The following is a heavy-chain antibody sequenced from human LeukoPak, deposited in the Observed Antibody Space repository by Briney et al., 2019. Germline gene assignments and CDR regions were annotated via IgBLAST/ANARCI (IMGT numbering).Heavy chain of an antibody. CDR3: AKRGGYATMAAFDY. CDR1: GFTFNSYA. V-gene: IGHV3-23*01. J-gene: IGHJ4*02. CDR2: ISPSGPDT. D-gene: IGHD3-16*01. Sequence: GGSLRLSCAASGFTFNSYAMSWVRQAPGKGLEWVSAISPSGPDTYYADSGTGRFTIPRDNSKNTLYLQMSSLRADDSAVNYCAKRGGYATMAAFDYWGQGTLVTVSS.